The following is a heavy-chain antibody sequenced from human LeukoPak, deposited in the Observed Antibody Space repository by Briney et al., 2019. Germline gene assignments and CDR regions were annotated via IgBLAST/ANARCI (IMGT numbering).Heavy chain of an antibody. Sequence: GRSLRLSCAASGFALSSHWMTWVRQVPGRGPEWVANVNRDGSETYYLDSVKGRFTISKDNAKNSLYLQMNSLRAEDTALYHCARNNGMDVWGQGTTVIVSS. V-gene: IGHV3-7*03. CDR1: GFALSSHW. CDR2: VNRDGSET. J-gene: IGHJ6*02. CDR3: ARNNGMDV.